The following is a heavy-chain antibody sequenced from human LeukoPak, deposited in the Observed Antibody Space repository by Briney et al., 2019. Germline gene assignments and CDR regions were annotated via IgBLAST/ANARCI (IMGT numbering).Heavy chain of an antibody. D-gene: IGHD4-17*01. Sequence: SETLSLTCTVSGGSISSGSYYWSWIRQPAGKGLEWIGRIYTSGSTNYNPSLKSRVTISVDTSKNQFSLKLSSVTAADTAVYYCARDGDEVYWGQGTLVTVSS. CDR3: ARDGDEVY. V-gene: IGHV4-61*02. CDR1: GGSISSGSYY. CDR2: IYTSGST. J-gene: IGHJ4*02.